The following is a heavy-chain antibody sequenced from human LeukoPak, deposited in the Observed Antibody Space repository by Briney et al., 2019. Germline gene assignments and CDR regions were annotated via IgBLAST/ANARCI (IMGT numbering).Heavy chain of an antibody. V-gene: IGHV3-48*02. D-gene: IGHD3-3*01. J-gene: IGHJ4*02. Sequence: HAGGSLRLSCAASGFTFSYYSMNWVRQAPGKGLEWVSYISRSSSAIYYADSVKGRFTISRDNAKNSLFLQMNSLRDEDTAVYYCARDPYSYDTSGPKPFDYWGQGTLVTVSS. CDR2: ISRSSSAI. CDR3: ARDPYSYDTSGPKPFDY. CDR1: GFTFSYYS.